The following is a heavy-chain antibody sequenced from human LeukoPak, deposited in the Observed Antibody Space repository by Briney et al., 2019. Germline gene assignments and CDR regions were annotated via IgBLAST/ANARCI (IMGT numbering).Heavy chain of an antibody. CDR1: GFTFDDYA. V-gene: IGHV3-9*01. Sequence: PGGSLRLSCAASGFTFDDYAMHWVRQAPGKGLEWVSGISSNSGTIGYADSVKGRFTISRDNAKNSLYLQMNSLRAEDTALYYCAKGAYSSSWYRFDYWGQGTLVTVSS. CDR2: ISSNSGTI. CDR3: AKGAYSSSWYRFDY. D-gene: IGHD6-13*01. J-gene: IGHJ4*02.